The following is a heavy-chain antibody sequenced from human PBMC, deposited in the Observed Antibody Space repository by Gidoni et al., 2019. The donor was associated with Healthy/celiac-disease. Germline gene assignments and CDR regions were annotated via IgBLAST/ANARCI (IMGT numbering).Heavy chain of an antibody. CDR2: ISDDGSNK. J-gene: IGHJ6*02. Sequence: QVQLVESGGGVVQPGRSLRLPCAASGFTFSSYAMHWVRQAPGKGLEWVAVISDDGSNKYYADSVKGRFTISRDNSKNTLYLQMNSLRAEDTAVYYCAREGDSGSYLSYYYYYGMDVWGQGTTVTVSS. V-gene: IGHV3-30-3*01. D-gene: IGHD1-26*01. CDR3: AREGDSGSYLSYYYYYGMDV. CDR1: GFTFSSYA.